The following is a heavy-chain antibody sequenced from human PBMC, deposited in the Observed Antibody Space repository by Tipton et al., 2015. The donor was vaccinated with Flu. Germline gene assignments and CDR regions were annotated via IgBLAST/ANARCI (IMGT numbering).Heavy chain of an antibody. J-gene: IGHJ4*02. CDR2: IFYSGDT. CDR3: ARLGFSGSYFDC. Sequence: LRLSCTVSGGSISSSTYYWGWIRQSPGKGLEWIGSIFYSGDTYYNPSLKSRVTISVDTSKNQFSLRLTSVTAADTAVFYCARLGFSGSYFDCWGQGTLVTVSS. CDR1: GGSISSSTYY. V-gene: IGHV4-39*01. D-gene: IGHD1-26*01.